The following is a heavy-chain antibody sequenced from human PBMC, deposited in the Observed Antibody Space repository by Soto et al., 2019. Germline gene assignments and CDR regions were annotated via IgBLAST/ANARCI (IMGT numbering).Heavy chain of an antibody. Sequence: EVQLLESGGGLVQPGGSLRLSCAASGFTFSSYAMSWVRQAPGKGLEWVSAISGSGGSTYYADSVKGRFTISRDNSKYTLYPQMNSLRAEDTAVYYGAKEQRPPVTTSGAYWGQGTLVTVSS. V-gene: IGHV3-23*01. CDR3: AKEQRPPVTTSGAY. D-gene: IGHD4-17*01. CDR2: ISGSGGST. J-gene: IGHJ4*02. CDR1: GFTFSSYA.